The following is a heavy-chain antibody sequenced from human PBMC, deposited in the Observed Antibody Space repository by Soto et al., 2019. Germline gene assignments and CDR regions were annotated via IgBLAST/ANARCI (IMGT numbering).Heavy chain of an antibody. CDR2: INPMFIEP. D-gene: IGHD6-19*01. CDR3: SRAPHSTGWGSHAFYGMEV. Sequence: QMRLVQSGAEVKKPGSSVKVSCKASGDTFSNFAFSWVRRAPGQGLEWMGGINPMFIEPDYAQKLRDRITIVAEESTSTVYLELRSLRSDDTGVYFCSRAPHSTGWGSHAFYGMEVWGKGTTVTVTS. CDR1: GDTFSNFA. J-gene: IGHJ6*04. V-gene: IGHV1-69*01.